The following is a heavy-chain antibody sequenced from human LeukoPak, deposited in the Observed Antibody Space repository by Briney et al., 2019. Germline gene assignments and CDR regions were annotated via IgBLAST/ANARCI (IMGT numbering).Heavy chain of an antibody. CDR2: INSGGGGT. Sequence: GASVKVSCKASGYTFTNHYMHWVRQAPGQGLEWMGKINSGGGGTGYAQKFQGRVTLTRDTSTSTVYMELSSLRSEDTAVYYCARDRRISTAGFTFDHWGQGTLVTVSS. CDR1: GYTFTNHY. J-gene: IGHJ4*02. D-gene: IGHD6-13*01. CDR3: ARDRRISTAGFTFDH. V-gene: IGHV1-46*01.